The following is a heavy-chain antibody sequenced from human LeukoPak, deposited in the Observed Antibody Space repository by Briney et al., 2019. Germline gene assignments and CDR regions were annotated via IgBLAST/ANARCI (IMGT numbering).Heavy chain of an antibody. CDR1: GGSISSGGYY. J-gene: IGHJ4*02. D-gene: IGHD1-1*01. CDR3: ARVRGYPEYYFDY. CDR2: IYQSGST. V-gene: IGHV4-30-2*01. Sequence: SETLSLTCTVSGGSISSGGYYWSWIRQPPGKGLEWIGYIYQSGSTYYNPSLKSRVTISVDRSKNQFSLKLSSVTAADTAVYYCARVRGYPEYYFDYGGQGTLVTVSS.